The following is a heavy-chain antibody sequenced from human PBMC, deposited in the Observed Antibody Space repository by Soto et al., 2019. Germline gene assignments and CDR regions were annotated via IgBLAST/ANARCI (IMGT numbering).Heavy chain of an antibody. CDR2: IWYDGSNK. CDR1: GFTFSSYG. J-gene: IGHJ6*02. D-gene: IGHD4-4*01. CDR3: ARDLRSWAGCNSYYYYYGMDV. V-gene: IGHV3-33*01. Sequence: QVQLVESGGGVVQPGRSLRLSCAASGFTFSSYGMHWVRQAPGKGLEWVAVIWYDGSNKYYADSVKGRFTISRDNSKNSLSLQINRLRADDTAVYYCARDLRSWAGCNSYYYYYGMDVWGQGTTVTVSS.